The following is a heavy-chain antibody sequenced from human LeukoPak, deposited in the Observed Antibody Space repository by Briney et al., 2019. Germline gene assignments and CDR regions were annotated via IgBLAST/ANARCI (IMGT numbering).Heavy chain of an antibody. D-gene: IGHD6-19*01. J-gene: IGHJ2*01. CDR3: AKEPTSRGSGRGYFDL. CDR2: ISPSGGST. CDR1: GFTFTSYA. Sequence: GGSLRLSCAASGFTFTSYAMSWVRQAPGKGLEWVSAISPSGGSTYYPDSVKGRFTISRDNSRNTLYLQVNSLRAEDTAVYFCAKEPTSRGSGRGYFDLWGRGTLVTVPS. V-gene: IGHV3-23*01.